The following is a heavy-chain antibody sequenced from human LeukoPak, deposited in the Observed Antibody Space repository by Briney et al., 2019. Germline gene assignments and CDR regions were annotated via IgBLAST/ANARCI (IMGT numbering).Heavy chain of an antibody. V-gene: IGHV3-21*01. J-gene: IGHJ3*02. CDR3: AREGDNWNDRINAFDI. D-gene: IGHD1-20*01. CDR1: GFTFSSYS. Sequence: GGSLRLSCAASGFTFSSYSMNWVRQAPGKGLEWVSSISSSSSYIYYADSVKGRFTISRDNAKNSLYLQMNSLRAEDTAVYYCAREGDNWNDRINAFDIWGQGTMVTVSS. CDR2: ISSSSSYI.